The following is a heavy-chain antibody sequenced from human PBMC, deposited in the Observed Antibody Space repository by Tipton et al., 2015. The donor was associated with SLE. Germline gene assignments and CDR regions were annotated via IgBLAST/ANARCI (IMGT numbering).Heavy chain of an antibody. J-gene: IGHJ4*02. CDR1: GHSISSGFY. CDR2: ISYSGAT. CDR3: ARDTLGGLDY. D-gene: IGHD7-27*01. Sequence: TLSLTCSVSGHSISSGFYWGWIRQPPGKGLEWIASISYSGATYSNPSLKSRVTISVDTSKNQFSLKMSSVTAADTAVYYCARDTLGGLDYWGQGTLVTVSS. V-gene: IGHV4-38-2*02.